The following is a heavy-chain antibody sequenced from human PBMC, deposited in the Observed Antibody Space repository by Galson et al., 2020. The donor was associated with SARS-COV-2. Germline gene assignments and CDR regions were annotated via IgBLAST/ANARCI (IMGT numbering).Heavy chain of an antibody. J-gene: IGHJ5*02. V-gene: IGHV5-51*01. CDR1: GYTFSNFW. CDR2: IYPGDSGT. Sequence: GESLKISCQASGYTFSNFWIGWVRQMPGKGLEWMGIIYPGDSGTRYGPSFQGQVTISADTSVNTAYLQWNSLQASDTAIYFCVRGGTVASINWFDPWGQGTLVTVSS. CDR3: VRGGTVASINWFDP. D-gene: IGHD5-12*01.